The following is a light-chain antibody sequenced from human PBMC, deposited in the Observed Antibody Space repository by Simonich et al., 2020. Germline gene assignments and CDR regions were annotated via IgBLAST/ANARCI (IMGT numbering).Light chain of an antibody. Sequence: QSVLTQPPSVSAAPGQKVTISCSGSSSNIGNNYVSWYQHLPGTAPKLLIYDNNKRPPGIPDRFSGSKSGTSATLGITGLLTGDEADYYCGTWDSSLSAWVFGGGTKLTVL. CDR3: GTWDSSLSAWV. J-gene: IGLJ3*02. CDR1: SSNIGNNY. CDR2: DNN. V-gene: IGLV1-51*01.